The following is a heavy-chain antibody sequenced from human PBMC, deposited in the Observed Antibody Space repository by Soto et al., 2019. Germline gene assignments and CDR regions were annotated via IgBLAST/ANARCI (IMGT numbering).Heavy chain of an antibody. CDR2: INHSGST. J-gene: IGHJ6*03. CDR1: GGSFSGYY. V-gene: IGHV4-34*01. D-gene: IGHD3-3*01. Sequence: PSETLSLTCAVYGGSFSGYYWSWIRQPPGKGLEWIGEINHSGSTNYNPSLKSRVTISVDTSKNQFSLKLSSVTAADTAVYYCARGAVLRFVEWLPHPNMDVWGKGTTVTVSS. CDR3: ARGAVLRFVEWLPHPNMDV.